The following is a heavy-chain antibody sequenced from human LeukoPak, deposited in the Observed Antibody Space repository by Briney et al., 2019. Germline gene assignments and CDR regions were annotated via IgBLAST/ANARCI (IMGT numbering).Heavy chain of an antibody. Sequence: GRSLRLSCAASGFTFSSYAVHWVRQAPGKGLEWEAIISLDGSSKYYADSVKGRFTISRDNSKNTLYLQMNSLRAEDTAVYYCARVGFSGYGRDFYYYGMDVWGRGTTVTVSS. CDR1: GFTFSSYA. V-gene: IGHV3-30-3*01. CDR3: ARVGFSGYGRDFYYYGMDV. D-gene: IGHD5-12*01. CDR2: ISLDGSSK. J-gene: IGHJ6*02.